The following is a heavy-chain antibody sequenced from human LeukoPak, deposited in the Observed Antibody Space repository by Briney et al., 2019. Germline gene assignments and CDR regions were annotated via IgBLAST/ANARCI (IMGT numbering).Heavy chain of an antibody. J-gene: IGHJ4*02. Sequence: SETLSLTCAVYGASFSPYYWTWIRQSPGKGLEWIGRIYTSGSTNYNPSLKSRVTISVDTSKNQFSLKLSSVTAADTAVYYCAGNYYGSGSYYSEDRYWGQGTLVTVSS. CDR2: IYTSGST. V-gene: IGHV4-4*08. D-gene: IGHD3-10*01. CDR1: GASFSPYY. CDR3: AGNYYGSGSYYSEDRY.